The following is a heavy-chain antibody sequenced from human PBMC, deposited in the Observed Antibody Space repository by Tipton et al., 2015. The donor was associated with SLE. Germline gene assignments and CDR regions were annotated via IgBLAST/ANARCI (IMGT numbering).Heavy chain of an antibody. CDR2: IYYSGST. Sequence: TLSLTCTVSGGSISSHYWSWIRQPPGKGLEWIGYIYYSGSTYYNPSLKSRVTISVDTSKNQFSLKLSSVTAADTAVYYCARDISAMVSGYFDLWGRGTLVTVSS. CDR1: GGSISSHY. CDR3: ARDISAMVSGYFDL. J-gene: IGHJ2*01. V-gene: IGHV4-59*11. D-gene: IGHD5-18*01.